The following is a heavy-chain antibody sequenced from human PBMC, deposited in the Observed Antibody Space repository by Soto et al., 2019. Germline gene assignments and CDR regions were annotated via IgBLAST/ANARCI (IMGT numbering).Heavy chain of an antibody. Sequence: GGSLRLSCAASGFTFSSYGMHWVRQAPGKGLEWVAVIWYDGSNKYYADSVKGRFTISRDNSKNTLYLQMNSLRAEDTAVYYCAGEMHYYDSSGYYYPFDYWGQGTLVTVS. CDR1: GFTFSSYG. V-gene: IGHV3-33*01. D-gene: IGHD3-22*01. CDR2: IWYDGSNK. J-gene: IGHJ4*02. CDR3: AGEMHYYDSSGYYYPFDY.